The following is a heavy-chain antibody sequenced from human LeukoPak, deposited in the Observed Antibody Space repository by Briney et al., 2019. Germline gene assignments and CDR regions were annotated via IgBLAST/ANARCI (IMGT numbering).Heavy chain of an antibody. CDR3: ARDYYDSSGFRSFGY. CDR2: INWNGGST. J-gene: IGHJ4*02. CDR1: GFTFDDYG. Sequence: GGSLRLSCAASGFTFDDYGMSWVRQAPGKGLEWVSGINWNGGSTGHADSVKGRFTISRDNAKNSLYLQMNSLRAEDTALYHCARDYYDSSGFRSFGYWGQGTLVTVSS. D-gene: IGHD3-22*01. V-gene: IGHV3-20*01.